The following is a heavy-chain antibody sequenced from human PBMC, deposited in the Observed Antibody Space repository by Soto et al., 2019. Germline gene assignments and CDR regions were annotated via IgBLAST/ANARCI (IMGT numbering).Heavy chain of an antibody. Sequence: KPSETLSLTCTVSGGSISSGGYYWSWIRQHPGKGLEWIGYIYYSGSTYYNPSLKSRVTISVDTSKNQFSLKLSSVTAADTAVYYCARGGYCSSSDCYGMDVWGQGTTVTVSS. CDR1: GGSISSGGYY. CDR3: ARGGYCSSSDCYGMDV. J-gene: IGHJ6*02. CDR2: IYYSGST. V-gene: IGHV4-31*03. D-gene: IGHD2-2*01.